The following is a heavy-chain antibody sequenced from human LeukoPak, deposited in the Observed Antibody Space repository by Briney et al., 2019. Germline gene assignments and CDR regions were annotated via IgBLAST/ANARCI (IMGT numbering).Heavy chain of an antibody. CDR1: GVSFDDYY. J-gene: IGHJ4*02. V-gene: IGHV4-34*01. Sequence: PSETLSLTSAVSGVSFDDYYWSWVRQTPGQGLEWIGEINHSGYTNDNLPLKSRVTLSIDTSRKQFSLNLRSVTVADAGTYYCTRMTTGHDYWGQGTLVTVSS. CDR3: TRMTTGHDY. D-gene: IGHD1-1*01. CDR2: INHSGYT.